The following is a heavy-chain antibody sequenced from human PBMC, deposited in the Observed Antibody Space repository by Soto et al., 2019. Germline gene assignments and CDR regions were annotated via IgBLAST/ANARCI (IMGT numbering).Heavy chain of an antibody. CDR2: INDQGGSP. CDR1: GFTFSNYW. V-gene: IGHV3-74*01. CDR3: ARWDTLLWFGELKYDAFDI. J-gene: IGHJ3*02. Sequence: QPGGSLRLSCAASGFTFSNYWMHWVRQAPGKGLVWISRINDQGGSPTYADSVKGRFTISRDNVKNTLYLQMNSLRAEDTAVYYCARWDTLLWFGELKYDAFDIWGQGTMVTV. D-gene: IGHD3-10*01.